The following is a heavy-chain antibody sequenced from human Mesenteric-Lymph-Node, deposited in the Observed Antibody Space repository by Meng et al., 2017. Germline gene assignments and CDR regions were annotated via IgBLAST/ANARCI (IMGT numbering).Heavy chain of an antibody. Sequence: SETLSLTCTVSGYSISSGYYWGWIRQPPGKGLEWIGSIYHSGSTYYNPSLKSRVTISVDTSKNQFSLKLSSVTAADTAVYYCARGRLGYCSSTSCYVPLFDYWGQGTLVTVSS. D-gene: IGHD2-2*01. J-gene: IGHJ4*02. CDR3: ARGRLGYCSSTSCYVPLFDY. V-gene: IGHV4-38-2*02. CDR1: GYSISSGYY. CDR2: IYHSGST.